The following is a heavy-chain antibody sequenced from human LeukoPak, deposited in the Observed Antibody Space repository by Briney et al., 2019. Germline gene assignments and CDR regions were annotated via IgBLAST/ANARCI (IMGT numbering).Heavy chain of an antibody. CDR3: ARRATHDAFDI. J-gene: IGHJ3*02. D-gene: IGHD1-26*01. CDR2: IIPLFGTA. CDR1: GRTFSSYA. V-gene: IGHV1-69*13. Sequence: ASVKVSCNASGRTFSSYAISWVRQAPGQGLEWMGGIIPLFGTANYAQKFQGRVTITADESTSTAYMELSSLRSEDTAVYYCARRATHDAFDIWGQGTMVTVSS.